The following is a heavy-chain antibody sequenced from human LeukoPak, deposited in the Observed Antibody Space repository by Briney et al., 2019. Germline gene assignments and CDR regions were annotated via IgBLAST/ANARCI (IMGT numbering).Heavy chain of an antibody. CDR1: GLTLNNYA. CDR3: AKGLLITILGSLDY. CDR2: ITGSGRTT. D-gene: IGHD3-3*01. J-gene: IGHJ4*02. Sequence: GGSLRLSCAASGLTLNNYAISWVRQAPGKGLGWVSGITGSGRTTYYADSVKGRFTISRDNSKNSLYLQINSLRAEDTAVYYCAKGLLITILGSLDYWGQGTLVTVSS. V-gene: IGHV3-23*01.